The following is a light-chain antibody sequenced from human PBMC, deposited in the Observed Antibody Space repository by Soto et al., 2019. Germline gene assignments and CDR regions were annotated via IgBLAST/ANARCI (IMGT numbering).Light chain of an antibody. CDR2: DAS. J-gene: IGKJ4*01. CDR1: QSVSSN. V-gene: IGKV3-15*01. CDR3: QQYNYWPPLT. Sequence: EVVMTQSPVTLSVSPGERATLSCRASQSVSSNLAWYQQKPGQAPRLLIYDASTRATGIPARFSGSGSGTEFTLTINSLQSEDFAVYYCQQYNYWPPLTFGGGTKVEIK.